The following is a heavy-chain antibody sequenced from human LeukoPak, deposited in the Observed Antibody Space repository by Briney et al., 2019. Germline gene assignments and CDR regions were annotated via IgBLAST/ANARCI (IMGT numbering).Heavy chain of an antibody. CDR1: GGSISSYY. CDR2: IYYSGST. J-gene: IGHJ4*02. CDR3: ARDQGILTGYYFDY. V-gene: IGHV4-59*01. Sequence: PSETLSLTCTVSGGSISSYYWSWIRQPPGKGLEWIGYIYYSGSTNYNPSLKSRVTISVDTSKNQFSLKLSSVTAADTAVYYCARDQGILTGYYFDYWGQGTLVTVSS. D-gene: IGHD3-9*01.